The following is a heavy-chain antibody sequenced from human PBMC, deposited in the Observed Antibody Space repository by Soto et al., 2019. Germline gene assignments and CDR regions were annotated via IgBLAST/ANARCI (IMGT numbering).Heavy chain of an antibody. CDR3: ARGQGHYQGMDV. CDR2: ISAYNGNT. J-gene: IGHJ6*02. V-gene: IGHV1-18*04. Sequence: GASVKVSCKASGYTFTSYGISWVRQAPGQGLEWMGWISAYNGNTNYAQKLQGRVTMTTDTSTSTAYMELSSVTAADTAVYYCARGQGHYQGMDVWGQGTTVTVSS. CDR1: GYTFTSYG.